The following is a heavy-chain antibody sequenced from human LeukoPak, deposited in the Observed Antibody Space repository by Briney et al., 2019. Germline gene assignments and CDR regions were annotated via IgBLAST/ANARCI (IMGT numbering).Heavy chain of an antibody. CDR2: ISSSSSYI. J-gene: IGHJ4*02. Sequence: GGSLRLSCAASGFTFSSYSMNWVRQAPGKGLEWVSSISSSSSYIYYADSVKGRFTISRDNAKNSLYLQMNSLRAEDTAVYYCARGLLAAAGDFDYWGQGTLVTVSS. CDR1: GFTFSSYS. D-gene: IGHD6-13*01. V-gene: IGHV3-21*01. CDR3: ARGLLAAAGDFDY.